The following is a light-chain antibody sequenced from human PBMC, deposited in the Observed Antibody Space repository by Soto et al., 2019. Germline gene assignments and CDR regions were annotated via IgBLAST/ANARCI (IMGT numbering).Light chain of an antibody. Sequence: DIQMTQSPSTLSASVGDRVTITCRASQSISSWLAWYQQKPGKAPKLLIYDASNLESGVPPRFSGSGSGTEFTLTISSLQPDDFATYYCQQYNSYSGTFGQGTKVEIK. CDR1: QSISSW. CDR2: DAS. V-gene: IGKV1-5*01. CDR3: QQYNSYSGT. J-gene: IGKJ1*01.